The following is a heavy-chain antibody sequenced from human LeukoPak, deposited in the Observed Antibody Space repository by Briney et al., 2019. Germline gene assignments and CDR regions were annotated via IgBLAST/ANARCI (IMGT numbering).Heavy chain of an antibody. CDR3: ARARYCSGGTCYAEY. D-gene: IGHD2-15*01. J-gene: IGHJ4*02. CDR2: IYPADPET. V-gene: IGHV5-51*01. Sequence: PGESLKISCKASGYSYTSYWIGWVRQMPGEGLEWMGIIYPADPETIYSPSFQGQVTISADKSISTAYLQWSSLKASDTAMYYCARARYCSGGTCYAEYWGQGTLVTVSS. CDR1: GYSYTSYW.